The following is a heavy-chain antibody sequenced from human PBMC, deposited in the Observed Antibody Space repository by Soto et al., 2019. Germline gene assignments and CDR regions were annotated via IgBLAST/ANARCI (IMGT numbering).Heavy chain of an antibody. Sequence: EASVKVSCKASGYTFTNYGINWVRQAPGQGLEWMGWSSTYNGNTNYAQKLQGRVTMTTDTSTSTAYMELRSLRSDDTAVYYYARDSCTNGVCYMGDMWGQGTLVTVSS. CDR2: SSTYNGNT. J-gene: IGHJ4*02. V-gene: IGHV1-18*01. CDR1: GYTFTNYG. CDR3: ARDSCTNGVCYMGDM. D-gene: IGHD2-8*01.